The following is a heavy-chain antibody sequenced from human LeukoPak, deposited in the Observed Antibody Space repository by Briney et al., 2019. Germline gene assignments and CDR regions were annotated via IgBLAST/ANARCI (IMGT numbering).Heavy chain of an antibody. CDR3: ARHTWSSSSWYIVFDY. J-gene: IGHJ4*02. CDR2: IYYSGST. CDR1: GFTFSSYA. D-gene: IGHD6-13*01. V-gene: IGHV4-59*08. Sequence: GSLRLSCAASGFTFSSYAMSWVRQAPGKGLEWIGYIYYSGSTNYNPSLKSRVTISLDTSNNHFSLKLSSVTAADTAVYYCARHTWSSSSWYIVFDYWGQGTLVTVSS.